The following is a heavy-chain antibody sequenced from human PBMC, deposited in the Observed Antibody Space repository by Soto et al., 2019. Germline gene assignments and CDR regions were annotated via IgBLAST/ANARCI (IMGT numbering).Heavy chain of an antibody. CDR3: ARCIVPRPCPPSV. Sequence: PGGSLRLSCAASGFTFSSYSMNWVRQAPGKGLEWVSSISSGSSYIYYADSVKGRFTISRDNAKNSLYLQMDSLRAEDTAVYYCARCIVPRPCPPSVWGQGTTVNVSS. CDR1: GFTFSSYS. J-gene: IGHJ6*02. V-gene: IGHV3-21*01. CDR2: ISSGSSYI. D-gene: IGHD6-6*01.